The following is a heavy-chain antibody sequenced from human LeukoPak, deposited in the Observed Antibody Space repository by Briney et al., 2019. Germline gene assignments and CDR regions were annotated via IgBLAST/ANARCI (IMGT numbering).Heavy chain of an antibody. V-gene: IGHV4-38-2*01. J-gene: IGHJ4*02. CDR3: ARSRANLYYFDY. CDR2: IYHTGDI. D-gene: IGHD4/OR15-4a*01. Sequence: SETLSLTCSVSGFSVNSNYYWGWVRQPPGKGLEWIGNIYHTGDIFHNPSLESRVTMSVDTSKNQFFLKLTSVTAADTAVYYCARSRANLYYFDYWGQGALVAVSS. CDR1: GFSVNSNYY.